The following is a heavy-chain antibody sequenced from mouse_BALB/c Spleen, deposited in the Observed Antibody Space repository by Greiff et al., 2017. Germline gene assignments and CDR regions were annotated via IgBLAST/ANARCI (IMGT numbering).Heavy chain of an antibody. D-gene: IGHD2-4*01. CDR3: ARNYDYTYYYAMDY. CDR2: INPSTGYT. V-gene: IGHV1-7*01. Sequence: QVQLQQSGAELAKPGASVKMSCKASGYTFTSYWMHWVKQRPGQGLEWIGYINPSTGYTEYNQKFKDKATLTADKSSSTAYMQLSSLTSEDSAVYYCARNYDYTYYYAMDYWGQGTSVTVSS. CDR1: GYTFTSYW. J-gene: IGHJ4*01.